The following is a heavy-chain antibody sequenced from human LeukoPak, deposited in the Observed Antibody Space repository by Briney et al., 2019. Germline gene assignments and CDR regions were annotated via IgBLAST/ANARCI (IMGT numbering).Heavy chain of an antibody. J-gene: IGHJ4*02. V-gene: IGHV4-34*01. CDR2: INHSGST. Sequence: SETLSLTCAVYGGSFSGYYWSWIRQPPGKGLEWIGEINHSGSTNYNPSLKSRVTMSVDTSKNQFSLKLSSVTAADTAVYYCARVSPLWLLDYWGQGTLVTVSS. CDR1: GGSFSGYY. CDR3: ARVSPLWLLDY. D-gene: IGHD2-21*01.